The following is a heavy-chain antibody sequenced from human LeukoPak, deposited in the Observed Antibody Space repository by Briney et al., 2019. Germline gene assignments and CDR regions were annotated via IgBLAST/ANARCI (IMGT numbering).Heavy chain of an antibody. CDR3: ARLIGRILLWFDP. V-gene: IGHV1-69*06. CDR1: GGTFSSYA. Sequence: SVKVSCKASGGTFSSYAISWVRQAPGQGLEWMGGIIPIFGTANYAQKFQGRVTITADKSTSTAYMELRSLRSDDTAVYYCARLIGRILLWFDPWGQGTLVTVSS. CDR2: IIPIFGTA. D-gene: IGHD2/OR15-2a*01. J-gene: IGHJ5*02.